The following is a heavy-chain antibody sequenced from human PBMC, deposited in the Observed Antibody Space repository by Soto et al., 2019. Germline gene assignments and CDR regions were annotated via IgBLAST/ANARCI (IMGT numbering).Heavy chain of an antibody. CDR3: ARVTSMVRGVIDNWFDH. V-gene: IGHV1-69*01. D-gene: IGHD3-10*01. Sequence: QVPLVQSGAEVKKPGSSVTVSCKASGGTFSSYAIHWVRQAPGQGLEWMGGIIPMYGPTKYEQRFQGRVTLTADESTTTVYMELTSLTPQDKAVYYCARVTSMVRGVIDNWFDHWGHGTLVTGYS. J-gene: IGHJ5*02. CDR1: GGTFSSYA. CDR2: IIPMYGPT.